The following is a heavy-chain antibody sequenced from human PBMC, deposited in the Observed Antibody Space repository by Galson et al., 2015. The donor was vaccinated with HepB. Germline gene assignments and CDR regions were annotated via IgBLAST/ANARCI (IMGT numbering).Heavy chain of an antibody. Sequence: SLRLSCAASGFTFSNCALHWVRQAPGKGLEWVSGISANGGSRFYAESVKGRFTISRDNSKNTLSFQMNSLRAEDTAVYYCAKGYGLFDLWGQGTLVTVSS. CDR3: AKGYGLFDL. V-gene: IGHV3-23*01. D-gene: IGHD4-17*01. CDR1: GFTFSNCA. CDR2: ISANGGSR. J-gene: IGHJ5*02.